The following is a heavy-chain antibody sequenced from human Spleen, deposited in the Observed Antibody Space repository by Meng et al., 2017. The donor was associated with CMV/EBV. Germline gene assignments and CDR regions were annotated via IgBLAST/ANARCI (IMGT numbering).Heavy chain of an antibody. CDR1: GGSFSGYY. D-gene: IGHD2-2*02. J-gene: IGHJ4*02. V-gene: IGHV4-34*01. Sequence: GSLRLSCAVYGGSFSGYYWSWIRQPPGKGLEWIGEINHSGSTNYNPSLKSRVTISVDTSKNQFSLKLSSVTAADTAVYYCARGGGYCSSTSCYTRYFDYWGQGTLVTVSS. CDR2: INHSGST. CDR3: ARGGGYCSSTSCYTRYFDY.